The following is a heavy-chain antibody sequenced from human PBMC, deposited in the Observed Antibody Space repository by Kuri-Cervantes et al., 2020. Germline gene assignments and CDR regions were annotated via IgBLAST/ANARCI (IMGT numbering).Heavy chain of an antibody. V-gene: IGHV4-38-2*01. CDR1: SYSISSGSY. D-gene: IGHD1-1*01. J-gene: IGHJ3*02. CDR3: ARPSGTTGTTLDAFDI. Sequence: SQTLSLTCVVSSYSISSGSYWAWVRQPPGKGPEWIGTIFHSGSTYYTPSLKSRVTISVDTSKNQFSLKLRSVTAADTAVYYCARPSGTTGTTLDAFDIWGQGTMVTVSS. CDR2: IFHSGST.